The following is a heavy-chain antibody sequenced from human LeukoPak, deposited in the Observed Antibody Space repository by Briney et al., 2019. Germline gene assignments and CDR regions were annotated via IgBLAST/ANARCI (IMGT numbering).Heavy chain of an antibody. V-gene: IGHV4-4*02. Sequence: SGTLSLTCAVSGGSISSGNWWSWVRQPPGKGLEWIGEIYHTGSTNSNSSLKSRLTMSVDTSKNQFSLKLSSVTAADTAVYYCASAAGSGSYYWGQGTLVTVSS. CDR3: ASAAGSGSYY. CDR2: IYHTGST. D-gene: IGHD3-10*01. J-gene: IGHJ4*02. CDR1: GGSISSGNW.